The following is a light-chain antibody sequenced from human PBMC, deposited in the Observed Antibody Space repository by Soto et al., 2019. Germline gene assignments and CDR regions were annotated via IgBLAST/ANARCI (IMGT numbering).Light chain of an antibody. V-gene: IGLV2-14*01. CDR2: EVS. CDR1: CSDVGAYTS. Sequence: QSALTQPASVSGSPGQSITISCTGTCSDVGAYTSVSWYQQHPGKAPKLMIYEVSNRPSGVSNRFSGSKSANTASLTISGLQADDEAHYYCTSYTSDNRNYVFGTGTKLTVL. J-gene: IGLJ1*01. CDR3: TSYTSDNRNYV.